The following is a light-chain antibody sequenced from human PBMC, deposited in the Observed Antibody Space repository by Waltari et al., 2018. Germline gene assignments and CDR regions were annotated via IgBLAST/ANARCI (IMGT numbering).Light chain of an antibody. V-gene: IGLV2-14*01. J-gene: IGLJ1*01. CDR2: EVS. Sequence: QSALTQPAFVSGSPGQSITISCTGTSNDVGGYGYVSWYQQYPGKAPQIVIYEVSYRASGISTRFSGSKSGNTASLTISGLQAEDEADYYCSSHTSTVPHVFGTGTRVTVV. CDR3: SSHTSTVPHV. CDR1: SNDVGGYGY.